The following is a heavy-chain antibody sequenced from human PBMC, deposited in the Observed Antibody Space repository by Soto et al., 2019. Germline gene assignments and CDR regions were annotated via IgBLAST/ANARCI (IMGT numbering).Heavy chain of an antibody. CDR3: ARVSVVVPHAMDYYAMDV. V-gene: IGHV3-48*03. CDR2: ISSSGTTI. Sequence: PGGSLRLSCAASAFTLNEFEMNWIRQAPGKGLEWPSYISSSGTTIYYADSVKGRFTISRDDAKNSLYLQMNSLRAEDTAVYYCARVSVVVPHAMDYYAMDVWGQGTTVTVSS. CDR1: AFTLNEFE. D-gene: IGHD2-2*01. J-gene: IGHJ6*02.